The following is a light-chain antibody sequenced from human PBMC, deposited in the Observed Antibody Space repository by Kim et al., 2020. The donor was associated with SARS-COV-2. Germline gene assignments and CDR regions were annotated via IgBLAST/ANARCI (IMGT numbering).Light chain of an antibody. J-gene: IGKJ4*01. CDR3: QQYYNYPRT. CDR2: AAS. Sequence: DIQMTQSPSSLSASVGDRVTITCRASQGITTSLAWYQQKPGKAPKSLIYAASNLQSGVPSKFSGSGSGTEFTLTINTLQPEDFATYYCQQYYNYPRTFGGGTKVDIK. CDR1: QGITTS. V-gene: IGKV1-16*02.